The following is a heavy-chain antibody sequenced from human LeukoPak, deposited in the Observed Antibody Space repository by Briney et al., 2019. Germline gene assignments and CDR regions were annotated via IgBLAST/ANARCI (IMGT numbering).Heavy chain of an antibody. CDR2: IYYSGNT. J-gene: IGHJ4*02. D-gene: IGHD1-20*01. CDR3: ACVTGLYYFDF. V-gene: IGHV4-30-4*01. CDR1: GGSIRSCDYY. Sequence: SETLSLTCAVSGGSIRSCDYYWSWARQPPGKGLEWIGHIYYSGNTYYNPSLKSRVAISVDTSKNQFSLKLSSVTAADTAVYYCACVTGLYYFDFWGQGTLVTVSS.